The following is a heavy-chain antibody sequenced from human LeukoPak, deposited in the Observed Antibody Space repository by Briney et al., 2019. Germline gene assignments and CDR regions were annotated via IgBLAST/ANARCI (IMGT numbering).Heavy chain of an antibody. V-gene: IGHV2-26*01. J-gene: IGHJ4*02. Sequence: LRLSCAASGFTFSSYAMSWIRQPPGKALEWLAHVLSNDEKSYSTSLSSRLTISKDTLKSQVVLTMTNMDPVDTATYYCARRYYKFYFDYWGQGALVTVSS. D-gene: IGHD3-10*01. CDR1: GFTFSSYA. CDR3: ARRYYKFYFDY. CDR2: VLSNDEK.